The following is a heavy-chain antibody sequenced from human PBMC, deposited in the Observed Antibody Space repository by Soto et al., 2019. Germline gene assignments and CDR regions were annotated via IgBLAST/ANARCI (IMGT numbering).Heavy chain of an antibody. J-gene: IGHJ5*02. Sequence: QVQLVQSGAEVKTPGSSVKVSCKASGGTFSSYAISWVRQAPGQGLEWMGGIIPIFGTANYARKFQGRVRITADESTYTVYMELRSLRSEDTAVYYCAREGYDIVTGLSWFDPWGQGTLVTVSS. CDR2: IIPIFGTA. CDR1: GGTFSSYA. V-gene: IGHV1-69*01. CDR3: AREGYDIVTGLSWFDP. D-gene: IGHD3-9*01.